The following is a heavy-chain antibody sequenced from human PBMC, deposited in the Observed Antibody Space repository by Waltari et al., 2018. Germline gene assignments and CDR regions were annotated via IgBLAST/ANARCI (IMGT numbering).Heavy chain of an antibody. CDR3: ARHWRIVVVPAASGWFDP. CDR1: GGSFSGYY. J-gene: IGHJ5*02. V-gene: IGHV4-34*01. Sequence: QVQLQQWGAGLLKPSETLSLTCAVYGGSFSGYYWSWIRQPPGKGLEWIGEIKHSGSTNYNPSLKSRVTISVDTSKNQFSLKLSSVTAADTAVYYCARHWRIVVVPAASGWFDPWGQGTLVTVSS. CDR2: IKHSGST. D-gene: IGHD2-2*01.